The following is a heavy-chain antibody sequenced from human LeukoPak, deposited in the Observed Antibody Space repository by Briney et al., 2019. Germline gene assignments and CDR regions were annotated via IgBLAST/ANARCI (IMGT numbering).Heavy chain of an antibody. V-gene: IGHV1-2*02. CDR1: GYTFTGYY. Sequence: ASVKVSCKASGYTFTGYYMHWVRQAPGQGLEWMGWINPNSGGTNYAQKFQGRVTMTRDTSISTAYMELSRLRSDDTAVYYCAGDSSGYMSLDYRGQGTLVTVSS. CDR3: AGDSSGYMSLDY. J-gene: IGHJ4*02. D-gene: IGHD3-22*01. CDR2: INPNSGGT.